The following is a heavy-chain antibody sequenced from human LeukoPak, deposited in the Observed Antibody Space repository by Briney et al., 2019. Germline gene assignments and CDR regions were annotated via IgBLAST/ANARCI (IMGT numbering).Heavy chain of an antibody. CDR1: GFTFSSYE. V-gene: IGHV3-48*03. J-gene: IGHJ6*02. CDR3: ARARPYYYYGMDV. Sequence: GGSLRLSCAASGFTFSSYEMNGVRQAPGKGREWVSYISSSGSTIYYADSVKGRFTISRDNAKNSLSLQMNSLRAEDTAVYYCARARPYYYYGMDVWGQGTTVTVSS. CDR2: ISSSGSTI.